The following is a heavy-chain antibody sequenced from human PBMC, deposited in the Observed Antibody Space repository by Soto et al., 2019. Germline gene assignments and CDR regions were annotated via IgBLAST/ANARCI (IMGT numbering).Heavy chain of an antibody. J-gene: IGHJ4*02. CDR3: AIHDRHTAMAG. Sequence: SETLSLTCTVSGGSISSSSYYWGWIRQPPGKGLEWIGSIYYSGSTYYNPSLKSRVTISVDTSKNQFSLKLSSVTAADTAVYYCAIHDRHTAMAGWGQGTLVTVSS. CDR1: GGSISSSSYY. D-gene: IGHD5-18*01. V-gene: IGHV4-39*01. CDR2: IYYSGST.